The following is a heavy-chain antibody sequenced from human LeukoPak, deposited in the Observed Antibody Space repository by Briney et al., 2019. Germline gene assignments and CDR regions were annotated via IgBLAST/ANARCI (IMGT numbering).Heavy chain of an antibody. Sequence: PGRSLRLSCAASGFTFSDYAMHWVRQAPGKGLEWVAVIWYDGSNEYYADSVKGRFTISRDNAKNSLYLQMNSLRAEDTAVYYCARDSVPKQWLEGYYYYYYMDVWGKGTTVTVSS. V-gene: IGHV3-33*01. D-gene: IGHD6-19*01. CDR2: IWYDGSNE. CDR1: GFTFSDYA. CDR3: ARDSVPKQWLEGYYYYYYMDV. J-gene: IGHJ6*03.